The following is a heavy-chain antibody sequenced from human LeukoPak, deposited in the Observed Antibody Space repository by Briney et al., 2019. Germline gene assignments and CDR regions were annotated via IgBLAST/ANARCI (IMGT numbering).Heavy chain of an antibody. J-gene: IGHJ4*02. V-gene: IGHV3-66*01. CDR1: GFTVSSNY. CDR2: IYSGGST. D-gene: IGHD2-15*01. Sequence: GGSLRLSCAASGFTVSSNYISWVRQAPGKGLEWVSVIYSGGSTYYADSVKGRFTISRDNSKNTLYLQMNSLRAEDTAVYYCAGDRDCSGGSCYGYWGQGTLVTVSS. CDR3: AGDRDCSGGSCYGY.